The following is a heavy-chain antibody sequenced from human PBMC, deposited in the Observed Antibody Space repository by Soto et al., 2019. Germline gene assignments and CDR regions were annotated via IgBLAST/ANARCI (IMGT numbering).Heavy chain of an antibody. J-gene: IGHJ3*02. Sequence: QVQLQESGPGLVKPSETLSLTCTVSGGSISSYYWSWIRQPPGKGLEWIGYIYYSGSTNYNPSLXGRVXLXLDTSNNQFSLKLSSVTAADTAVYYCARRYGSFFDIWGQGTMVTVSS. CDR1: GGSISSYY. V-gene: IGHV4-59*08. CDR3: ARRYGSFFDI. CDR2: IYYSGST. D-gene: IGHD3-10*01.